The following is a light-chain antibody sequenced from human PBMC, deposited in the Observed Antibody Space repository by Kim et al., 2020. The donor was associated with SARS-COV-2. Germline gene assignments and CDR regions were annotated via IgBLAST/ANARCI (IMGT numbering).Light chain of an antibody. CDR2: GAS. V-gene: IGKV1-9*01. CDR1: QAVNDY. J-gene: IGKJ4*01. Sequence: DIHLTQSPSFLSASVRDRVTITCRASQAVNDYVAWYQQKPGKAPKLLIYGASNLQSGVPSRFSGRGSGTEFTLTISSLQPEDFATYYCQQPNSYWLTFGGGTKVDIK. CDR3: QQPNSYWLT.